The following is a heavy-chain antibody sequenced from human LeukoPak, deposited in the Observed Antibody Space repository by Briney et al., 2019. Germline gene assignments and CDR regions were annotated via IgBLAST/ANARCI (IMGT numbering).Heavy chain of an antibody. J-gene: IGHJ4*02. Sequence: SETLSLTCTVSGGSINSDYRSWIRQPPGKGLEWIGNVYHSGSTNYNPSVKSRVTISVDTSKNQFSLRVSSVTAADTAGYFCANRPRGGGTRCLVLASWGQGILSPSPQ. CDR2: VYHSGST. CDR1: GGSINSDY. CDR3: ANRPRGGGTRCLVLAS. D-gene: IGHD6-19*01. V-gene: IGHV4-59*01.